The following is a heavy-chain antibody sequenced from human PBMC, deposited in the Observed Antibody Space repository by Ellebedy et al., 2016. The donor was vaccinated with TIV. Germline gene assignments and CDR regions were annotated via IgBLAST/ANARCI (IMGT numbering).Heavy chain of an antibody. Sequence: GESLKISCKGSGYSFTSYWIGWVRQVPGKGLEWMGIIYPGASDTRYSPSFQGQVTISADKSISTAYLQWSSLKASDTAMYYCARRITMVRGVIRETYAFDIWGQGTMVTVSS. CDR3: ARRITMVRGVIRETYAFDI. CDR1: GYSFTSYW. V-gene: IGHV5-51*01. D-gene: IGHD3-10*01. J-gene: IGHJ3*02. CDR2: IYPGASDT.